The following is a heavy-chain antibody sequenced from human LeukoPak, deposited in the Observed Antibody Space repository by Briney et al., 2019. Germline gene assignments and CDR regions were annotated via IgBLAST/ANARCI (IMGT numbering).Heavy chain of an antibody. CDR1: GFTFSTYN. V-gene: IGHV3-33*06. J-gene: IGHJ4*02. D-gene: IGHD5-18*01. CDR3: AKDSGYSYGHGLDY. Sequence: GGSLRLSCAASGFTFSTYNMHWVRQAPGKGLEWVALMFSNESNKYHADSVKGRFTISRDNSKNALFLQMNSLRDEDTAVYYCAKDSGYSYGHGLDYWGQGTLVTVSS. CDR2: MFSNESNK.